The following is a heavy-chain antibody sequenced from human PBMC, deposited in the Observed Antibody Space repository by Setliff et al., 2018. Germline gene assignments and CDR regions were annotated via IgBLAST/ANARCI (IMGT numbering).Heavy chain of an antibody. J-gene: IGHJ3*01. V-gene: IGHV1-18*01. CDR3: ARGDTTALSSSLYVFDL. D-gene: IGHD1-26*01. CDR2: INTKSGAV. CDR1: GYTFTNYG. Sequence: ASVKVSCKASGYTFTNYGISWVRQAPGQGHEWMGSINTKSGAVNSAERFQGRVTLTRDTSTNSAYMVVSGLTSDDTALYYCARGDTTALSSSLYVFDLWGQGTMVTVSS.